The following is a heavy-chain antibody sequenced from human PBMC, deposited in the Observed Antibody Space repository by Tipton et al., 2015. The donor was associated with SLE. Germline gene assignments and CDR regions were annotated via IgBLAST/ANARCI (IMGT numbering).Heavy chain of an antibody. V-gene: IGHV3-30*03. CDR1: GFTFSNAW. CDR2: ISYDGSNK. D-gene: IGHD3-10*02. J-gene: IGHJ6*04. Sequence: SLRLSCAASGFTFSNAWMSWVRQAPGKGLEWVAVISYDGSNKYYADSVKGRFTTSRDNSKNTLYLQMNSLRAEDTAVYYCARNMFMDVWGKGTTVTVSS. CDR3: ARNMFMDV.